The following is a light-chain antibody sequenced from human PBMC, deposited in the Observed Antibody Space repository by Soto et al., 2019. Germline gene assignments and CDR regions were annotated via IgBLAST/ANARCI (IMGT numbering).Light chain of an antibody. CDR3: QTWVTGIQV. CDR2: LNSDGSH. J-gene: IGLJ2*01. V-gene: IGLV4-69*01. Sequence: QLVLTQSPSASASLGASVKLTCTLSSGHSSYAIAWHQQRPEKGPRYLMKLNSDGSHSKGDGIPDRFSGPSSGAERYLTISSLQSEDEADYYCQTWVTGIQVFGGGTKLTVL. CDR1: SGHSSYA.